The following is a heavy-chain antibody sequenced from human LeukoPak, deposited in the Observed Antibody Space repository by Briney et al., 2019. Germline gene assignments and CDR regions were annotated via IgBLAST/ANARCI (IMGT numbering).Heavy chain of an antibody. D-gene: IGHD3-22*01. V-gene: IGHV1-2*02. Sequence: ASVKVSCKASGYTFTGYYMHWVRQAPGQGLEWMGWINPNSGGTNYAQKFQGRVTMTRDTSISTAYMELSRLRSDDTAVYYCARGRGYYDSSGYYPYYFDYWGQGTLVTVSS. CDR3: ARGRGYYDSSGYYPYYFDY. CDR2: INPNSGGT. J-gene: IGHJ4*02. CDR1: GYTFTGYY.